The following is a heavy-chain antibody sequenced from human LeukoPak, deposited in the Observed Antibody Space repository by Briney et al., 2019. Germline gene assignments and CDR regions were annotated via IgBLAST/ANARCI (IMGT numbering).Heavy chain of an antibody. CDR1: GFTFSSYA. CDR3: ARDSLTLSLNGMDV. D-gene: IGHD1-14*01. CDR2: ISSNGGST. V-gene: IGHV3-64*01. J-gene: IGHJ6*02. Sequence: GGSLRLSYAASGFTFSSYAMHWVRQAPGKGLEYVSAISSNGGSTYYANSVKGRFTISRDNSKNTLYLQMGSLRAEDMAVYYCARDSLTLSLNGMDVWGQGTTVTVSS.